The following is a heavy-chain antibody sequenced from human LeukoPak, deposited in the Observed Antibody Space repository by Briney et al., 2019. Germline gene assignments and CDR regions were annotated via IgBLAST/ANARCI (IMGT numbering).Heavy chain of an antibody. Sequence: PGGSLRLSCAAPGFTFSSYAMSWVRQAPGKGLEWVSAISGSGGSTYYADSVKGRFTISRDNSKNTLYLQMNSLRAEDTAVYYCARDCRLNCARQPGFDSWGQGTLVTVSS. J-gene: IGHJ5*01. CDR2: ISGSGGST. CDR3: ARDCRLNCARQPGFDS. CDR1: GFTFSSYA. V-gene: IGHV3-23*01. D-gene: IGHD1-1*01.